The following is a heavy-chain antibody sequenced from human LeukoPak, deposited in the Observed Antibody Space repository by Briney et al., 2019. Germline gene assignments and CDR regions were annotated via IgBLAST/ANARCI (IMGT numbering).Heavy chain of an antibody. Sequence: SETLSLTCAVSGGSISSGGYSWSWIRQPPGKGLEWIGYIYHSGSTYYNPSLKSRVTISVDRSKNQFSLKLSSVTAADTAVYYCARYCSSTSCYTKYYFDYWGQGTLVTVSS. CDR2: IYHSGST. V-gene: IGHV4-30-2*01. CDR3: ARYCSSTSCYTKYYFDY. D-gene: IGHD2-2*02. J-gene: IGHJ4*02. CDR1: GGSISSGGYS.